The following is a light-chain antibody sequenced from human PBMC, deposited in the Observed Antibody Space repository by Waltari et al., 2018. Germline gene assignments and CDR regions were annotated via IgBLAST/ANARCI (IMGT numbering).Light chain of an antibody. CDR1: HGISSY. CDR3: QQLNSYPRIT. Sequence: DIQLIQSPSFLSASLGDRVTISCRSSHGISSYLAWYQQKPCKAPKILIYAESTLQRGVPSRFSGIGFRTEFTLTVSSLHPVDFATYYCQQLNSYPRITFGQGTRLEIK. J-gene: IGKJ5*01. CDR2: AES. V-gene: IGKV1-9*01.